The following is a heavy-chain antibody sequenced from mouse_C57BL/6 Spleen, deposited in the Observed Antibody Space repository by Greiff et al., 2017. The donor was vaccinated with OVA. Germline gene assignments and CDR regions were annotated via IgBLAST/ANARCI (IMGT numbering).Heavy chain of an antibody. Sequence: EVKLQESGPGLVKPSQSLSLTCSVTGYSITSGYYWNWIRQFPGNKLEWMGYISYDGSNNYNPSLKNRISITRDTSKNQFFLKLNSVTTEDTATYYCARRLLRSDFDYWGQGTTLTVSS. J-gene: IGHJ2*01. V-gene: IGHV3-6*01. D-gene: IGHD1-1*01. CDR3: ARRLLRSDFDY. CDR2: ISYDGSN. CDR1: GYSITSGYY.